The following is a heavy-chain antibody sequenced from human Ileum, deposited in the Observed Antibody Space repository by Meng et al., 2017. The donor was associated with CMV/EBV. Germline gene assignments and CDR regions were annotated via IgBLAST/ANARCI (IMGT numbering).Heavy chain of an antibody. CDR3: ARGESRGYYYFDY. J-gene: IGHJ4*02. CDR2: ISSSGNT. V-gene: IGHV4-4*07. D-gene: IGHD3-22*01. CDR1: GDPISNSY. Sequence: QVILQGSGPGLLRPPETLSLTCTVAGDPISNSYWSWIRQPAGKKLEWIGRISSSGNTNYTPSLKSRVIMSLDTSNNQFFLKLTSVTAADTALYYCARGESRGYYYFDYWGQGILVTVSS.